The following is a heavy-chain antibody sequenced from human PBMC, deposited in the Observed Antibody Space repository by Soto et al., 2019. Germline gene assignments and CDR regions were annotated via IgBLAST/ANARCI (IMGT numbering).Heavy chain of an antibody. CDR2: IIPIFGTA. CDR3: ARARGTDMVLLYNWFDP. D-gene: IGHD5-18*01. J-gene: IGHJ5*02. CDR1: GGTFSSYA. V-gene: IGHV1-69*13. Sequence: XSVKVSCKASGGTFSSYAISWVRQAPGQGLEWMGGIIPIFGTANYAQKFQGRVTITADESTSTAYMELSSLRSEDTAVYYCARARGTDMVLLYNWFDPWGQGNLVTVSS.